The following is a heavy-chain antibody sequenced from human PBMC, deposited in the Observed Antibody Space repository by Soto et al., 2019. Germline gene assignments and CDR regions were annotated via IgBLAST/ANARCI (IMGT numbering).Heavy chain of an antibody. CDR3: AREEKQLSRYGGDFDY. Sequence: QVQLQESDPGLVKPSETLSLTCSVSDGSVNTGNYYWSWIRQPPGKGLEWIGHIYYIGTTNYNPSLKRRVTIPVDTSKNQFSLKVTSVTAADTAVYFCAREEKQLSRYGGDFDYWGQGILVTVSS. V-gene: IGHV4-61*01. J-gene: IGHJ4*02. D-gene: IGHD3-16*01. CDR2: IYYIGTT. CDR1: DGSVNTGNYY.